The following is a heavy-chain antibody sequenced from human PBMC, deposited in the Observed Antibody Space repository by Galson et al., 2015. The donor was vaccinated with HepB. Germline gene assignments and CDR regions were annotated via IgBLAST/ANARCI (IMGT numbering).Heavy chain of an antibody. J-gene: IGHJ4*02. Sequence: SLRLSCAASGFTFSDHFMDWVRQAPGKGLEWVGRIRTKGASYSTDYAASVRGRFTVSRDDSKNLLYLQVNSLKAEDTAVYYCSRDKGGMADQWGQGTLVTVSS. CDR3: SRDKGGMADQ. D-gene: IGHD1-14*01. CDR2: IRTKGASYST. V-gene: IGHV3-72*01. CDR1: GFTFSDHF.